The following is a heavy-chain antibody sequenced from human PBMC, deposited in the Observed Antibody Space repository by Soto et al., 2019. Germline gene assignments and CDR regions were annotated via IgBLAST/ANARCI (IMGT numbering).Heavy chain of an antibody. CDR3: ARDGSGRGMAV. V-gene: IGHV4-59*01. J-gene: IGHJ6*02. CDR1: GCSISSYY. Sequence: SETLSLTCTVSGCSISSYYWSWIRQPPGKGLEWIGYIYYSGSTNYNPSLKSRITISVDTSKNQFSLKLSSVTAADTAVYYCARDGSGRGMAVWGQGTTVTVSS. CDR2: IYYSGST.